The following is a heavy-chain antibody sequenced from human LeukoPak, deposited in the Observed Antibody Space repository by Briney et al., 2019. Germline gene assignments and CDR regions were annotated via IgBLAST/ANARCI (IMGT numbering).Heavy chain of an antibody. CDR1: GVTFSSYG. CDR3: TTKVIRGNSGDDYDD. Sequence: GGSLRLSCAASGVTFSSYGMHWVRQAPGKGLEWVALISSDGNDKLYGDSVKGRFTISRDDSKSTLYLQMNSLRAEDTAVYYCTTKVIRGNSGDDYDDWGQGTLVTVSA. V-gene: IGHV3-30*03. CDR2: ISSDGNDK. J-gene: IGHJ4*02. D-gene: IGHD5-12*01.